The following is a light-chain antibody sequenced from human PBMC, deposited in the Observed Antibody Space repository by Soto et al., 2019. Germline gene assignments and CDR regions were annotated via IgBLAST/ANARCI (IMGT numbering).Light chain of an antibody. CDR2: GAS. CDR1: DNVETK. CDR3: QQYNSWPRT. Sequence: EVGMTQSKATLSLSPGERATLSCRASDNVETKLAWFQQTPGQAPRLLIYGASTRATGIPARLSGSGSGTEFTLSISSLQSEDFAVYYCQQYNSWPRTFGQGTMVAIK. V-gene: IGKV3D-15*01. J-gene: IGKJ1*01.